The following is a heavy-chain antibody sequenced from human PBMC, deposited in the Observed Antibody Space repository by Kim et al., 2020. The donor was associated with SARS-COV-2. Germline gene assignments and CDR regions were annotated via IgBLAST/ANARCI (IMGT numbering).Heavy chain of an antibody. Sequence: ASVKVSCKASGYTFSLYYIHWVRHAPGQGPEWMGRINPNSGATDYAEKFQGRVTMTRDTSITTAYMELSSLKSDDTAVYYCARERGAGYWGQGTLVTVSS. J-gene: IGHJ4*02. D-gene: IGHD3-16*01. CDR1: GYTFSLYY. CDR2: INPNSGAT. V-gene: IGHV1-2*06. CDR3: ARERGAGY.